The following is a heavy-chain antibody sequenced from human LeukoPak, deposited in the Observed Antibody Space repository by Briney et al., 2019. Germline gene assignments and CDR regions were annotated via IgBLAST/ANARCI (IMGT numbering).Heavy chain of an antibody. CDR2: INHSGST. CDR1: GGSFSDFY. V-gene: IGHV4-34*01. CDR3: ARSRGITRMVWFDP. Sequence: SETLSLTCAVSGGSFSDFYWSWVRQPPGKGLEWVGEINHSGSTNYNPSPKSRVTISVDTSKNKFTLKLRTVPAADTAVYYCARSRGITRMVWFDPWGEGTLVTVPS. J-gene: IGHJ5*02. D-gene: IGHD2-2*01.